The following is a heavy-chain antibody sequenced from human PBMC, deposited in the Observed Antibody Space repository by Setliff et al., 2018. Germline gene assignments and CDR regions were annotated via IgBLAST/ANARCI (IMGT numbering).Heavy chain of an antibody. CDR1: GVTFITYA. CDR2: IGGNGVTT. CDR3: ARQSRTGAFDI. J-gene: IGHJ3*02. V-gene: IGHV3-20*04. Sequence: GGSLRLSCAASGVTFITYAWSWVRQAPGKGLEWVATIGGNGVTTAYAVSVEGRFTISRDNAKNALYLQMNSLRAEDTALYYCARQSRTGAFDIWGPGTMVTVSS.